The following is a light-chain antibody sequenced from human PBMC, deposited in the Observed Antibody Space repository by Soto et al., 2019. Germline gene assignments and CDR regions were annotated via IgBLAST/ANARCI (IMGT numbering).Light chain of an antibody. CDR1: SSDVGGYNY. V-gene: IGLV2-8*01. Sequence: QSALTQPPSASGSPGQSVTISCTGTSSDVGGYNYVSWYQQHPGKAPKLMIYEVSKRPSGVPDRFSGSKSGNTASLTVSGLQAEDEADYYCSSYAGSNNRNYVFGTWTKLTVL. CDR2: EVS. CDR3: SSYAGSNNRNYV. J-gene: IGLJ1*01.